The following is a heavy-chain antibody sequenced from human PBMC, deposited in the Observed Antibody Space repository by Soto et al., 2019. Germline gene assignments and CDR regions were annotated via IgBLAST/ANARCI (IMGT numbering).Heavy chain of an antibody. J-gene: IGHJ3*02. D-gene: IGHD1-26*01. V-gene: IGHV3-53*01. CDR2: IYSGCST. CDR1: RVTGISNY. Sequence: AGSXSLSCAASRVTGISNYMILVRQAAGKGLEWVSVIYSGCSTYYADSVKGRFTISRDNSKNTLYLQMNSLSAEDTAVYYCAREENPETSGAFDIWGQGTMVTVSS. CDR3: AREENPETSGAFDI.